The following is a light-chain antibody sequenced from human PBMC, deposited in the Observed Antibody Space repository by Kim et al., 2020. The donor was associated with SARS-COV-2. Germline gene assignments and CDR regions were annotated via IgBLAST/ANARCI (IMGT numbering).Light chain of an antibody. J-gene: IGLJ1*01. CDR3: SSYTSNSTYV. CDR1: NSDIGGYNY. CDR2: DVD. Sequence: GQSITLSCTGTNSDIGGYNYVSWFQQRPGKAPKLMIYDVDQRPSGVSNRFSGSKSGNTASQTISGLQAEDEADYYCSSYTSNSTYVFGTGTKVTVL. V-gene: IGLV2-14*04.